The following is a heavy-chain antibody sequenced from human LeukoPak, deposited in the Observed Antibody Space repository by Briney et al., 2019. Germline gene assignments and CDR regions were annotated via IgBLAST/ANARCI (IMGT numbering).Heavy chain of an antibody. CDR2: FSGDGGST. CDR1: GFTFDDYA. D-gene: IGHD3-16*02. CDR3: AKDTPTPGYDYVWGSYRYITYYYYGMDV. V-gene: IGHV3-43*02. Sequence: GGSLRLSCAASGFTFDDYAMHWVRQAPGKGLEWVSLFSGDGGSTYYADSVKGRFTISRDNSKNSLYLQMNSLRTEDTALYYCAKDTPTPGYDYVWGSYRYITYYYYGMDVWGQGTTVTVSS. J-gene: IGHJ6*02.